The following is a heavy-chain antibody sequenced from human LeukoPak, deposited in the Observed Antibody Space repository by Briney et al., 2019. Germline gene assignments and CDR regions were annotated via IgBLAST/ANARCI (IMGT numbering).Heavy chain of an antibody. CDR1: GFTFSSYA. CDR3: SKESPYYDFWSGYTPGPTDY. Sequence: GGSLRLSCAAPGFTFSSYAMSWVRQAPGKGLEWVSAISGSGGGTYYADSVKGRFTISRDNSKNTLYLQMNSLRAEDTAVYYCSKESPYYDFWSGYTPGPTDYWGQGTLVTVSS. V-gene: IGHV3-23*01. CDR2: ISGSGGGT. J-gene: IGHJ4*02. D-gene: IGHD3-3*01.